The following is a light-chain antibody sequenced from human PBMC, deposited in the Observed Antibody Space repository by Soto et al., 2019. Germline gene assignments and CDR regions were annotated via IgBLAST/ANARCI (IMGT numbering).Light chain of an antibody. CDR3: HLRSSRPRT. CDR1: QSVSSC. J-gene: IGKJ1*01. V-gene: IGKV3-11*01. Sequence: TVLPRSPATMSSSPGERATLPCRASQSVSSCLAWYQQKPGQAPGLLIYDSSIRAPGIPARFSASGTGTDFTLTISVLQPEDFAAYYCHLRSSRPRTSGQRTKADIK. CDR2: DSS.